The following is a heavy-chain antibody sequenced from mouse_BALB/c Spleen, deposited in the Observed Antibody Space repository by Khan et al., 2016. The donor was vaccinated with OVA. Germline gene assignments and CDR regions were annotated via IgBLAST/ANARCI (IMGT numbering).Heavy chain of an antibody. V-gene: IGHV14-3*02. CDR1: GFNIKDTY. CDR3: ATYYYGSSRYFDY. D-gene: IGHD1-1*01. J-gene: IGHJ2*01. Sequence: VQLQQSGAEFVKPGASVRLSCTASGFNIKDTYMHWVKQRPEQGLEWIGRIDPANGNTKYDPKFQGKATITAATSSNTAYLQLSSLTSEDPAVYYCATYYYGSSRYFDYWGQGTTLTVSS. CDR2: IDPANGNT.